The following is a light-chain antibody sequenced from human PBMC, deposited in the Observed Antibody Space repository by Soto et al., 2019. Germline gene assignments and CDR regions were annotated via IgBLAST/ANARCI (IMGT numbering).Light chain of an antibody. CDR3: MQSLHTRT. CDR1: QSLLHSNGYNY. CDR2: LGS. Sequence: DIVMTQSPLSLPVTPGEPASISCRSSQSLLHSNGYNYLDWYLQKQGQSPQLLIYLGSHRASGVSDRFSGSESGTDFTLKISRVEAEDVGVYYCMQSLHTRTFGQGTRVEIK. V-gene: IGKV2-28*01. J-gene: IGKJ1*01.